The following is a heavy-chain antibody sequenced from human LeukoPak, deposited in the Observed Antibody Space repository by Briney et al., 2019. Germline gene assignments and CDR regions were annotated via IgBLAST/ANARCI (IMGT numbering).Heavy chain of an antibody. Sequence: PGGSLRLSCTASGFTLSSYWMSWVRQAPGKGLEWVATIKHDGSEKSYVDSVKGRFTISRDNAKNSLYLQMNSPRADDTAVFYCARGGGKLDNWGQGTLVTVSS. V-gene: IGHV3-7*01. CDR3: ARGGGKLDN. CDR2: IKHDGSEK. J-gene: IGHJ4*02. D-gene: IGHD6-25*01. CDR1: GFTLSSYW.